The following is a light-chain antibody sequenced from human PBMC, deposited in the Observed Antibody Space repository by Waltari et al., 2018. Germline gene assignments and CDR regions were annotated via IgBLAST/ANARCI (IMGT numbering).Light chain of an antibody. V-gene: IGKV3-20*01. Sequence: PGERVTVSCRASQSVTSYSLAWYQHKSGQAPRLLIHSASTRATGIPDRFSGAGSGTDFSLTISRLEPEDVGFYYCQQYGTPPWTFGQGTKVEI. CDR3: QQYGTPPWT. CDR1: QSVTSYS. CDR2: SAS. J-gene: IGKJ1*01.